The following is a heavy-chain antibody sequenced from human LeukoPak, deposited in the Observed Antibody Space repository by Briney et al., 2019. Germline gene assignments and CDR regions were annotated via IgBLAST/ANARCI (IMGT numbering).Heavy chain of an antibody. CDR1: GFTFSSYA. J-gene: IGHJ4*02. CDR2: ISGSGGNQ. CDR3: AKDPILTGYYSTFDY. D-gene: IGHD3-9*01. Sequence: GGSLRLSCAASGFTFSSYAMSWVRQAPGKGLEWVPAISGSGGNQYYAASVKGRFTISRDNSENTLYLQMNSLRAEDTAVYYCAKDPILTGYYSTFDYWGQGTLVTVSS. V-gene: IGHV3-23*01.